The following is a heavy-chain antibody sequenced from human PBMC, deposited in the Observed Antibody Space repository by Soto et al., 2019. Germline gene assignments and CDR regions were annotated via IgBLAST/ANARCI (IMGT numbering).Heavy chain of an antibody. Sequence: PAETLSPTCPVSGGAITSYYCIFIRQPPGKGLEWIAYIYYRGSNTYNPSLESRVTMSVDTSKNQFSLNLSSVTAADTAVYYCARTTYTTSNYFDYWGHGTLVTVSS. CDR1: GGAITSYY. CDR3: ARTTYTTSNYFDY. V-gene: IGHV4-59*01. D-gene: IGHD2-2*02. J-gene: IGHJ4*01. CDR2: IYYRGSN.